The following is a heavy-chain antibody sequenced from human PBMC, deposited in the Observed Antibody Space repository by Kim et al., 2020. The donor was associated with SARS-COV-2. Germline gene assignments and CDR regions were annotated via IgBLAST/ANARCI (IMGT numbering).Heavy chain of an antibody. D-gene: IGHD3-9*01. CDR1: GYTFTSYG. Sequence: ASVKVSCKASGYTFTSYGISWVRQAPGQGLEWMGWISAYNGNTNYAQKLQGRVTMTTDTSTSTAYMELRSLRSDDTAVYYCARRHYDILTGPAAFDIWGQGTMVTVSS. J-gene: IGHJ3*02. CDR3: ARRHYDILTGPAAFDI. CDR2: ISAYNGNT. V-gene: IGHV1-18*04.